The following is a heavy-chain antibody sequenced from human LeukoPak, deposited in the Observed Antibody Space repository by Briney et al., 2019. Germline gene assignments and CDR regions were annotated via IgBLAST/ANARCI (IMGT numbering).Heavy chain of an antibody. CDR2: IYYSGST. J-gene: IGHJ6*03. Sequence: PSETLSLTCSVSGGSISSSGHYWGWIRQPPGKGLEWIGSIYYSGSTYYNPSLKSRVTISVDTSKNQFSLKLSSVTAADTAVYYCARDRVTMVRGAPGYMDVWGKGTTVTVSS. V-gene: IGHV4-39*07. D-gene: IGHD3-10*01. CDR1: GGSISSSGHY. CDR3: ARDRVTMVRGAPGYMDV.